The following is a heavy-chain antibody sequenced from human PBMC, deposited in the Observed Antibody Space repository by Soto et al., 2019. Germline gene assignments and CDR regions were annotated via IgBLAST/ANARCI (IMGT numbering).Heavy chain of an antibody. Sequence: ASVKVSCKASGYTFTGYYMHWVRQAPGQGLEWMGWINPNSGGTNYAQKFQGWVTMTRDTSISTDYMELSRLRSDDTAVHYCARGSQLGWLQSPFDYWGQGTLVTVSS. CDR1: GYTFTGYY. D-gene: IGHD5-12*01. CDR3: ARGSQLGWLQSPFDY. CDR2: INPNSGGT. J-gene: IGHJ4*02. V-gene: IGHV1-2*04.